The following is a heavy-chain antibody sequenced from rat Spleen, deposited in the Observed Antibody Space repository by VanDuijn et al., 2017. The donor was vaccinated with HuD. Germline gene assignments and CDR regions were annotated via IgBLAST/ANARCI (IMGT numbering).Heavy chain of an antibody. Sequence: EVQLVESDGGLVQPGRSLKLSCAASGFTFSDYYMAWVRQAPTKGLEWVATIIYDGSRTYYRDSVEGRFTISRDNAKNTLYLQMNSLRSEDTAIYYCTRETGYNSYFDYWGQGVMVTVSS. CDR3: TRETGYNSYFDY. V-gene: IGHV5S10*01. CDR2: IIYDGSRT. CDR1: GFTFSDYY. D-gene: IGHD1-4*01. J-gene: IGHJ2*01.